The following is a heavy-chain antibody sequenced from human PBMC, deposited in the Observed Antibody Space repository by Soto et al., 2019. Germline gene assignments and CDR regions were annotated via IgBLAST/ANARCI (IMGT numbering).Heavy chain of an antibody. D-gene: IGHD5-18*01. Sequence: GGSLRLSCAASGFTFSSYAMSWVRQAPGKGLEWVSAISGSGGSTYYADSVKGRSTISRDNSKNTLYLQMNSLRAEDTAVHYCAKDPLEIQLWPKYYFDYWGQGTLVTVSS. CDR1: GFTFSSYA. CDR2: ISGSGGST. CDR3: AKDPLEIQLWPKYYFDY. J-gene: IGHJ4*02. V-gene: IGHV3-23*01.